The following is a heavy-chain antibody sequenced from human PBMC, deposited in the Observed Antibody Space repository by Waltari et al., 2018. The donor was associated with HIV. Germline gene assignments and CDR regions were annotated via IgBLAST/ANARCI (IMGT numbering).Heavy chain of an antibody. V-gene: IGHV4-39*07. CDR2: IYYSGST. CDR3: ARDRALLRLGELSPGAFDI. D-gene: IGHD3-16*02. Sequence: QLQLQESGPGLVKPSETLSLTCTVSGGSISSSSYYCGWIRQPPGKGLEWIGSIYYSGSTYYNPSLKSRVTISVDTSKNQFSLKLSSVTAADTAVYYCARDRALLRLGELSPGAFDIWGQGTMVTVSS. J-gene: IGHJ3*02. CDR1: GGSISSSSYY.